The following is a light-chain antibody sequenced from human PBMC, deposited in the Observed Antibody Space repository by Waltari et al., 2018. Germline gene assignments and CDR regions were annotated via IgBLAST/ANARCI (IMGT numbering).Light chain of an antibody. CDR1: ELGNKY. CDR2: QDT. J-gene: IGLJ2*01. V-gene: IGLV3-1*01. Sequence: SYDLIQPPSVSVSPGQTASITCSGYELGNKYVYWYQQKSGQSPILVIYQDTNRPSGIPERFSGSNSGNTATLTIRGTQALDEADFYCQTWDSNTGVFGGGTKLTVL. CDR3: QTWDSNTGV.